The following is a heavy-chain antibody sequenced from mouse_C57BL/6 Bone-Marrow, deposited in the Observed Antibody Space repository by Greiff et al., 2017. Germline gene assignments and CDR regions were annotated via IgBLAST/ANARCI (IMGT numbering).Heavy chain of an antibody. V-gene: IGHV14-4*01. Sequence: VQLQQSGAELVRPGASVKLSCTASGFNIKDDYMHWVKQRPEQGLEWIGWIDPENGDTEYASKFQGKATITGDTSSNTAYLQLISLTAEDTAVYYCTTGFITTVVATPFAYWGQGTLVTVSA. CDR3: TTGFITTVVATPFAY. J-gene: IGHJ3*01. D-gene: IGHD1-1*01. CDR2: IDPENGDT. CDR1: GFNIKDDY.